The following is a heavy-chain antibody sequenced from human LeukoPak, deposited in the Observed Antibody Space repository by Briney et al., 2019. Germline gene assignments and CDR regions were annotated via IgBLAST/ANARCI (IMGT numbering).Heavy chain of an antibody. CDR2: INPNSGGT. V-gene: IGHV1-2*02. CDR3: ARARGAGYYYGMDV. Sequence: ASVKVSCKASGYTFTGYYMHWVRQAPGQGLEWMGWINPNSGGTNYAQKFQGRVTMTRDTSISTAYMELSRLRSDDTAVYYCARARGAGYYYGMDVWGQGTTVTVSS. J-gene: IGHJ6*02. D-gene: IGHD3-10*01. CDR1: GYTFTGYY.